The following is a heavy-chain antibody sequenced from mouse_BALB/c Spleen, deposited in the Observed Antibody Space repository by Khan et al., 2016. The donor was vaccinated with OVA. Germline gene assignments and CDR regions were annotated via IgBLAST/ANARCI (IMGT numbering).Heavy chain of an antibody. CDR3: ARSSYYGSGLYAMDY. D-gene: IGHD1-1*01. CDR1: GYTFTSYW. CDR2: ISPGSGSL. V-gene: IGHV1S41*01. J-gene: IGHJ4*01. Sequence: DLVKPGASVKLSCKASGYTFTSYWINWIKQRPGQGLEWIGHISPGSGSLYYNKMFTVKSILTVDTSSTTAYIQLSSLPSEDSAVFVCARSSYYGSGLYAMDYWGQGTSVTVSS.